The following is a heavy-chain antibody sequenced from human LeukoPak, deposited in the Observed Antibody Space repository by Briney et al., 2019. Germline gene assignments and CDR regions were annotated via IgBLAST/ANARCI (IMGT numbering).Heavy chain of an antibody. Sequence: ASVKVSCKVSGYTLTELSMHWVRQAPGKGLEWMGGFDPEDGETIYAQKSQGRVTLTEDTSTDTAYMELTSLRSEDTAIYYCAAKGKMEWEVGLHYWGQGTLLSVSS. D-gene: IGHD3-3*01. V-gene: IGHV1-24*01. CDR3: AAKGKMEWEVGLHY. CDR2: FDPEDGET. J-gene: IGHJ4*02. CDR1: GYTLTELS.